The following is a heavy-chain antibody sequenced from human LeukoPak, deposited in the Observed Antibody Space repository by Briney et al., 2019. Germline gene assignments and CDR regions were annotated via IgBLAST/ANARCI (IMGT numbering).Heavy chain of an antibody. CDR1: GFTFSNYW. J-gene: IGHJ4*02. D-gene: IGHD3-16*01. CDR2: ISSSGSTI. CDR3: ARVPAGKGRYGGPDY. Sequence: GGSRRLSCEASGFTFSNYWMTWIRQAPGKGLEWVSYISSSGSTIYYADSVKGRFTISRDNAKNSLYLQMNSLRAEDTAVYYCARVPAGKGRYGGPDYWGQGTLITVSS. V-gene: IGHV3-11*01.